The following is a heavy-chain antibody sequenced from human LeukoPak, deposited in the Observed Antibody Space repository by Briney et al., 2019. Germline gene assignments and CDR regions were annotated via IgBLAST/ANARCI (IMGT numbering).Heavy chain of an antibody. CDR2: INSDGSST. CDR3: ARVVEMATAADAFDI. D-gene: IGHD5-24*01. V-gene: IGHV3-74*01. CDR1: GFTFSSYA. J-gene: IGHJ3*02. Sequence: PGGSLRLSCAASGFTFSSYAMHWVRQAPGKGLVWVSRINSDGSSTSYADSVKGRFTISRDNAKNTLYLQMNSLRAEDTAVYYCARVVEMATAADAFDIWGQGTMVTVSS.